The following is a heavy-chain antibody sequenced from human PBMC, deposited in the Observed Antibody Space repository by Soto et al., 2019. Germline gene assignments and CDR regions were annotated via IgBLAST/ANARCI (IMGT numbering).Heavy chain of an antibody. J-gene: IGHJ6*02. CDR3: AKDVGWLVRYYYYGMDV. V-gene: IGHV1-2*02. Sequence: GASVKVSCKASGFSFTGYYIHWLRQAPGQGLEWMGWINAHSGGTEYAQKFQGRVTLTRDTSIATAYLTLTSLTSDDTALYYCAKDVGWLVRYYYYGMDVWGQGTTVTVSS. CDR1: GFSFTGYY. CDR2: INAHSGGT. D-gene: IGHD6-19*01.